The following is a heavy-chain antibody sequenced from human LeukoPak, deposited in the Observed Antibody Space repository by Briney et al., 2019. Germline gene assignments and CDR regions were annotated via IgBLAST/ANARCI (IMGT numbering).Heavy chain of an antibody. CDR2: IYHSGST. Sequence: PSGTLSLTCAVSGGSISSSNWWSWVLQPPGKGLEWIVEIYHSGSTNYNPSLKSRVTISVDKSKNQFSLKLSSVTAADTAVYYCARGEGHYDILTGYLDWGQGTLVTVSS. V-gene: IGHV4-4*02. J-gene: IGHJ4*02. D-gene: IGHD3-9*01. CDR1: GGSISSSNW. CDR3: ARGEGHYDILTGYLD.